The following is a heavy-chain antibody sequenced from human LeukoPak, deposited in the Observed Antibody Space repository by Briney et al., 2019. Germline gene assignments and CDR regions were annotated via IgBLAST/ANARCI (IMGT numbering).Heavy chain of an antibody. V-gene: IGHV7-4-1*02. D-gene: IGHD6-19*01. J-gene: IGHJ3*02. CDR3: ARTSRYSSGWYRLRAFDI. Sequence: ASVKVSCRASGYTFNKYAMNWVRQAPGQGLEWMGWINTNTGNPTYAQGFTGRFVFSLDTSVSTAYLQISSLKAEDTAVYYCARTSRYSSGWYRLRAFDIWGQGTMVTVSS. CDR1: GYTFNKYA. CDR2: INTNTGNP.